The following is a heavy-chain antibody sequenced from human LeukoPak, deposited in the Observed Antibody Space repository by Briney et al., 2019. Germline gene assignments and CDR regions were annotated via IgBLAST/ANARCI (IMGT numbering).Heavy chain of an antibody. J-gene: IGHJ3*02. CDR2: ISSSTI. CDR3: ARDHHRRHYDSQARDTFDI. D-gene: IGHD3-22*01. V-gene: IGHV3-48*01. Sequence: GGSLRLSCAASGFTFSSYTMNWVRQAPGKGLEWVAYISSSTIYYADSVKGRFTISRDNAKNSLYLQMNSLRAEATAVYYCARDHHRRHYDSQARDTFDIWGQGTMVTVSS. CDR1: GFTFSSYT.